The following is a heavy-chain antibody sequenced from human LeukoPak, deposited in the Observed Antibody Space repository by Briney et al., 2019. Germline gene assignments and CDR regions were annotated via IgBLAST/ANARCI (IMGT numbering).Heavy chain of an antibody. D-gene: IGHD6-6*01. CDR2: INHSGSS. CDR3: ARGHDSSSSGILVLGFYSCWFDP. J-gene: IGHJ5*02. Sequence: KPSETLSLICVVYGGSVSGYYWRWIRQPPGKGLEWIGEINHSGSSNYKPSLKSRVTISVDTSKNQFSLKLSSVTAADTAVYYCARGHDSSSSGILVLGFYSCWFDPWGQGTLVTVSS. CDR1: GGSVSGYY. V-gene: IGHV4-34*01.